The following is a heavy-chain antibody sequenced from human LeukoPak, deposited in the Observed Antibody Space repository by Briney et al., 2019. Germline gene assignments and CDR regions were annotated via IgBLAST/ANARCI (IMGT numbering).Heavy chain of an antibody. V-gene: IGHV3-21*01. D-gene: IGHD3-22*01. Sequence: GGSLRLSCAASGFTLSRNSMNWVRQAPGKGLEWVSSISSSSSYIYYADSVKGRFTISRDNAKNSLYLQMNSLRAEDTAVYYCAREGRYYYDSSGYYPHYYYYYMDVWGKGTTVTVSS. CDR1: GFTLSRNS. CDR3: AREGRYYYDSSGYYPHYYYYYMDV. CDR2: ISSSSSYI. J-gene: IGHJ6*03.